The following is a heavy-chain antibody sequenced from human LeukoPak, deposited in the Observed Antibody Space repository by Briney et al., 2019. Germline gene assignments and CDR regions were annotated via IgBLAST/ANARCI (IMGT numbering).Heavy chain of an antibody. J-gene: IGHJ4*02. Sequence: GGSRRLSCAASGLTFSNYWMSWVRQAPGKGLEWVANIKEDGNEKYYVDSVKGRFTISRDNAKKLLYLQMNSLRAEDTAVYYCARDRSRFYYWGQGTLVTVSS. CDR1: GLTFSNYW. V-gene: IGHV3-7*01. CDR3: ARDRSRFYY. D-gene: IGHD2-2*01. CDR2: IKEDGNEK.